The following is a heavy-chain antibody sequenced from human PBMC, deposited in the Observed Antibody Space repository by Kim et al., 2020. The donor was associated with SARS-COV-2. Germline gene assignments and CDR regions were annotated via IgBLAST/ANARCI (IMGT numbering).Heavy chain of an antibody. Sequence: YSPAFQGQVTISADKSISTAYLQWSSLKASDTAMYYCARLQVTKDGMDVWGQGTTVTVSS. V-gene: IGHV5-51*01. D-gene: IGHD2-8*01. CDR3: ARLQVTKDGMDV. J-gene: IGHJ6*02.